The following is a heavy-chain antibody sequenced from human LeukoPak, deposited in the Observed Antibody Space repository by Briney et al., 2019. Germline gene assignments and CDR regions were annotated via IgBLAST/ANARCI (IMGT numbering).Heavy chain of an antibody. CDR1: GFTFSSYA. D-gene: IGHD6-13*01. CDR3: AKDGVGSSWPYYFDY. J-gene: IGHJ4*02. CDR2: ISYDGSNK. V-gene: IGHV3-30-3*01. Sequence: GRSLRLSCAASGFTFSSYAMHWVRQAPGKGLESVAVISYDGSNKYYADSVKGRFTISRDNSKNTLYLQMNSLRAEDTAVYYCAKDGVGSSWPYYFDYWGQGTLVIVSS.